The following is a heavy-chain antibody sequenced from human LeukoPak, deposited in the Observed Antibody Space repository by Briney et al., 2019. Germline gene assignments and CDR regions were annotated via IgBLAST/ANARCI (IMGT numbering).Heavy chain of an antibody. Sequence: GGSLRLSCAASGFTFSSYGMHWVRQAPGKGLEGGAVISYDGSNKYYADSVKGRFTISRDNSKNTLYLQMNSLRAEDTAVYYCAKDRLRYFDWLFDYWGQGTLVTVSS. CDR3: AKDRLRYFDWLFDY. D-gene: IGHD3-9*01. CDR1: GFTFSSYG. CDR2: ISYDGSNK. J-gene: IGHJ4*02. V-gene: IGHV3-30*18.